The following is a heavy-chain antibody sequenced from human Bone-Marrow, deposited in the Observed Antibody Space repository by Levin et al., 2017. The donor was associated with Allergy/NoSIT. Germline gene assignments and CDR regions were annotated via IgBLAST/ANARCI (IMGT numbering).Heavy chain of an antibody. CDR1: GFTVSSNY. CDR2: IYSDGST. D-gene: IGHD3-22*01. J-gene: IGHJ6*02. Sequence: PGGSLRLSCAASGFTVSSNYMSWVRQAPGKGLEWVSVIYSDGSTYSADSVKGRFTISRDNSMNTLFLQLNSLRAEDTAVYYCARDHEESGHFYRGNYYYVMDAWGQGTSVTVSS. V-gene: IGHV3-66*01. CDR3: ARDHEESGHFYRGNYYYVMDA.